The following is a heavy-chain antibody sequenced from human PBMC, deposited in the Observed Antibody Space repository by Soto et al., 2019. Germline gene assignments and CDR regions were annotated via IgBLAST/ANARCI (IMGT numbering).Heavy chain of an antibody. CDR3: ARVVILVPTASTHYYYHMDV. CDR1: GGTFSNYA. J-gene: IGHJ6*02. CDR2: IIPIVGTG. Sequence: QVQLVQSGAEVRKPGSSVTVSCQASGGTFSNYAISWVRQAPGQGLEWMGGIIPIVGTGSYAQKFQGRVTITADEPTTTAYKELSSLRFEDTAVYYCARVVILVPTASTHYYYHMDVWGPGTTVTVSS. D-gene: IGHD2-2*01. V-gene: IGHV1-69*01.